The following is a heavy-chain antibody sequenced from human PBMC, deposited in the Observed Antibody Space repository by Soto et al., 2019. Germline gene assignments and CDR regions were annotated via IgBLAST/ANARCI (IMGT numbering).Heavy chain of an antibody. D-gene: IGHD7-27*01. J-gene: IGHJ4*02. CDR1: GGSFSGYY. CDR2: INHSGST. Sequence: QVQLQQWGAGLLKPSETLSLPCAVYGGSFSGYYWSWVRQPPGKGQEWIGEINHSGSTNYNPPLKSRVTLSVDTTKIHISLKLSSVIAADTAVYSCARGWGRIFDYWGQGTLVTVSS. CDR3: ARGWGRIFDY. V-gene: IGHV4-34*01.